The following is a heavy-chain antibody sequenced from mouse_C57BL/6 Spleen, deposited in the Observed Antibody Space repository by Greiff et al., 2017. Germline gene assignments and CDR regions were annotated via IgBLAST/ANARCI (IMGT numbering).Heavy chain of an antibody. CDR3: ARSGYYGSSYDFDY. CDR1: GYTFTSYW. CDR2: IHPNSGST. J-gene: IGHJ2*01. Sequence: QVQLQQPGAELVKPGASVKLSCKASGYTFTSYWMHWVKQRPGQGLEWIGMIHPNSGSTNYNEKFKSKATLTVDKSSSTAYMQLSSLTSEDSAVXYCARSGYYGSSYDFDYWGQGTTLTVSS. V-gene: IGHV1-64*01. D-gene: IGHD1-1*01.